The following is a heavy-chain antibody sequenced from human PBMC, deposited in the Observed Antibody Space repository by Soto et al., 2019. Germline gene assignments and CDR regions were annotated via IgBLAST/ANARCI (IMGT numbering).Heavy chain of an antibody. Sequence: PGGSLRLSCAASGFTFSSYGMDWVRQAPGKGLEWVAVIWYDGSNKYYADSVKGRFTISRDNAKNSLYLQINSPRAEDTAVYYCVRSGGSIAVAHFDCWGQGTLVTVSS. CDR1: GFTFSSYG. J-gene: IGHJ4*02. CDR2: IWYDGSNK. D-gene: IGHD6-19*01. V-gene: IGHV3-33*01. CDR3: VRSGGSIAVAHFDC.